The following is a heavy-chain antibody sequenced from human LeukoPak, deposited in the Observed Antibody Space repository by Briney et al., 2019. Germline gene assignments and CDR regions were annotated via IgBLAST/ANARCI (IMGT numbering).Heavy chain of an antibody. CDR3: ARDNWNYGSSMDV. CDR1: GGSLSSYY. Sequence: SETLSLTCNVSGGSLSSYYWSWIRQPPGKGLEWIGYIYYSGSTNYNPSLKSRVTISVDTSKNQFSLKLSSVTAADTAVYYCARDNWNYGSSMDVWGQGTTVTVSS. V-gene: IGHV4-59*01. D-gene: IGHD1-7*01. CDR2: IYYSGST. J-gene: IGHJ6*02.